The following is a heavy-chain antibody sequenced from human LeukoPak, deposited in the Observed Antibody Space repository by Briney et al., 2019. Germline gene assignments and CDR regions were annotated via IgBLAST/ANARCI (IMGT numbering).Heavy chain of an antibody. D-gene: IGHD1-1*01. CDR2: IRGSGVNT. J-gene: IGHJ4*02. V-gene: IGHV3-23*01. CDR1: GFTFTSCT. CDR3: AKGGSYRVQPYFDY. Sequence: PGGSLRLSCAASGFTFTSCTMSWVRQAPGKGLEWVSDIRGSGVNTYYADSVKGRFTISRDNSKNTLYLQMSSLRAEDTAVYFCAKGGSYRVQPYFDYWGQGALVTVSS.